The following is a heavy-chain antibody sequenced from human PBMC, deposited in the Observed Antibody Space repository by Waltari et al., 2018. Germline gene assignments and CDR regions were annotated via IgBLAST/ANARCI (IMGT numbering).Heavy chain of an antibody. CDR2: INHSGST. CDR1: GGSFSGYY. Sequence: QVQLQQWGAGLLKPSETLSLTCAVYGGSFSGYYWSWIRQPPGKGLEWLGEINHSGSTNYNPSLKSRVTISVDTSKNQFSLKLSSVTAADTAVYYCARGQPSRFLEWLFPFDYWGQGTLVTVSS. V-gene: IGHV4-34*01. J-gene: IGHJ4*02. CDR3: ARGQPSRFLEWLFPFDY. D-gene: IGHD3-3*01.